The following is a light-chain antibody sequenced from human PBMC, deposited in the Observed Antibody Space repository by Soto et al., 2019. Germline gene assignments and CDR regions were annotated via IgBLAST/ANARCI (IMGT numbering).Light chain of an antibody. CDR3: GSYAGSGTYV. CDR2: EVS. CDR1: SGDVGSYNL. V-gene: IGLV2-23*02. J-gene: IGLJ1*01. Sequence: QSALTQPASVSGSPIQSITISCTGTSGDVGSYNLVSWDQQHPGQAPKLLIFEVSKRPSGVSNRFSGSKSGNTASLTISGLQAEDESEYYCGSYAGSGTYVFGSGTKLTVL.